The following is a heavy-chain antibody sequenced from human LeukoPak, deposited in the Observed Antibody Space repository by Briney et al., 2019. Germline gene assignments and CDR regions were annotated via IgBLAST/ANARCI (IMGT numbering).Heavy chain of an antibody. CDR2: ISSSSSSTI. Sequence: GGSLRLSCAASGFTFSSYSMNWVRQAQGKGLEWVSYISSSSSSTIYYADSVKGRFTISRDNAKNSLYLQMNSLRDKDTAVYYCARDCLVSAYYFDYWGQGTLVTVSS. CDR3: ARDCLVSAYYFDY. CDR1: GFTFSSYS. J-gene: IGHJ4*02. D-gene: IGHD3-16*02. V-gene: IGHV3-48*02.